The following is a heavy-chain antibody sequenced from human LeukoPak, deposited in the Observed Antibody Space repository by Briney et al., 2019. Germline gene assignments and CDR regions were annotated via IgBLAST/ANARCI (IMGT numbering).Heavy chain of an antibody. CDR2: IYYIGST. CDR3: ARGGIVGSRTNWFDP. J-gene: IGHJ5*02. V-gene: IGHV4-59*01. CDR1: GGSIRSYY. D-gene: IGHD1-26*01. Sequence: SVTLSLTCTVSGGSIRSYYWSWIRQPPGKGLECIGYIYYIGSTNYNPSLKSRVTISLDTSKSQFSLKLTSVTPADTAVYYCARGGIVGSRTNWFDPWGQGILVTVSS.